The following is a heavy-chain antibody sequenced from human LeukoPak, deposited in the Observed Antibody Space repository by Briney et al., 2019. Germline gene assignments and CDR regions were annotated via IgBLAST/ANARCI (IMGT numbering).Heavy chain of an antibody. CDR2: IYYSGSTT. CDR1: GGSVSSGSYY. J-gene: IGHJ4*02. D-gene: IGHD3-22*01. V-gene: IGHV4-61*01. CDR3: ARDQGIVGAFDY. Sequence: PSQTLSLTCTVSGGSVSSGSYYWSWIRQPPGKGLEWIGFIYYSGSTTNYNPSLKSRVTISVDTSKNQFSLKLSSVTAADTAVYYCARDQGIVGAFDYWGQGTLATVSS.